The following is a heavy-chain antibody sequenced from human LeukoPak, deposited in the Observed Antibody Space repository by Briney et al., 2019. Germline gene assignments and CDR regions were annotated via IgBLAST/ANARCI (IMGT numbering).Heavy chain of an antibody. CDR2: ISYDGSNK. J-gene: IGHJ3*02. CDR1: GFTFSSYA. CDR3: ARGYNWNGADAFDI. V-gene: IGHV3-30*04. D-gene: IGHD1-20*01. Sequence: GSLRLSCAASGFTFSSYAMHWVRQAPGKGLEWVAVISYDGSNKYYADSVKGRFTISRDNSKNTLYLQMNSLRAEDTAVYYCARGYNWNGADAFDIWGQGTMVTVSS.